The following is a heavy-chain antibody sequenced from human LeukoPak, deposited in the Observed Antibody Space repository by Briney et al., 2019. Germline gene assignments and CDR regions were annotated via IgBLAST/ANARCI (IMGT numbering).Heavy chain of an antibody. V-gene: IGHV3-30*18. CDR3: AKKGSDAMDV. Sequence: GGSLRLSCAASGFXFSNYAMHWVRQAPGKGLEWVAVISYDGSSRYYADSVKGRFTISRDNSKNTLYLQMNSLRGEDTAVYYCAKKGSDAMDVWGQGTTVTVPS. CDR2: ISYDGSSR. J-gene: IGHJ6*02. CDR1: GFXFSNYA. D-gene: IGHD1-26*01.